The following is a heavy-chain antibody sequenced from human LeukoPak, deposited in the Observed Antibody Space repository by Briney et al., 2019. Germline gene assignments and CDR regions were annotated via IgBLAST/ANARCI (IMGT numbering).Heavy chain of an antibody. CDR2: IYYSGST. J-gene: IGHJ5*02. CDR3: ARFGGLYWFDP. D-gene: IGHD3-10*01. Sequence: SETLSLTCTVSGGSISSYYWSWLRQPPGKGLEWIGYIYYSGSTNYNPSLKGRVTISVDTSKNQFSLKLSAVTAADTAVYYCARFGGLYWFDPWGQGTLVTVSS. CDR1: GGSISSYY. V-gene: IGHV4-59*08.